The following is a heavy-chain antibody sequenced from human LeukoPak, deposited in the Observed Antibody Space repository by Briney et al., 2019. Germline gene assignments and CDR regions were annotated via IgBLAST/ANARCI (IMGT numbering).Heavy chain of an antibody. V-gene: IGHV1-69*13. J-gene: IGHJ4*02. Sequence: SVKVSCKASGGTFGSYAISWVRQAPGQGLEWMGGIIPIFGTANYAQKFQGRVTITAGESTSTAYMELSSLRSEDTAVYYCARGGSRTTVTPRLGYWGQGTLVTVSS. CDR1: GGTFGSYA. CDR3: ARGGSRTTVTPRLGY. CDR2: IIPIFGTA. D-gene: IGHD4-17*01.